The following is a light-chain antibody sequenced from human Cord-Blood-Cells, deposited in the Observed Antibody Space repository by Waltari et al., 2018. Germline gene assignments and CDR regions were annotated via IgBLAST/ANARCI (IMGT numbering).Light chain of an antibody. CDR2: EGS. CDR3: CSYAGSSTLV. CDR1: SSDVGSYNL. V-gene: IGLV2-23*01. J-gene: IGLJ3*02. Sequence: SALTQPASVSGSPGQSITTSCTGTSSDVGSYNLVSWYQQHPGKAPKLMIYEGSKRPSVVSNRFSGSKSGNTASLTISGLQAEDEADYYCCSYAGSSTLVFGGGTKLTVL.